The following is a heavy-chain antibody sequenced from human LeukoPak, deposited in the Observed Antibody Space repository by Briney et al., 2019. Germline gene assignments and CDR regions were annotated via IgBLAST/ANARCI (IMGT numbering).Heavy chain of an antibody. CDR3: ARHFTYYYDSSGYPRDAFDI. D-gene: IGHD3-22*01. Sequence: SETLPLTCTVSGGSISGYYWSWIQQSPGKGLVWIGYMYYSGSTNYNPSLESRITISIDMSNNQLSLTLSSVTAADTALYYCARHFTYYYDSSGYPRDAFDIWGQGTMVTVSS. CDR2: MYYSGST. V-gene: IGHV4-59*08. J-gene: IGHJ3*02. CDR1: GGSISGYY.